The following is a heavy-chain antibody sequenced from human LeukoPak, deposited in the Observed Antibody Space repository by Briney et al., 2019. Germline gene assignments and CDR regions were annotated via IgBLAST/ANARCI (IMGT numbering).Heavy chain of an antibody. Sequence: QPGGSLTLPCAASGFTSSSYWMHWVRHATGKGLVWMSRINNSWWSTTYADSVKGRFTICRDNAKNTLYLQMNSLRAEDTAVYYCARDVYYGSGSYSNDAFDIWGQGTMVTVSS. CDR2: INNSWWST. CDR3: ARDVYYGSGSYSNDAFDI. J-gene: IGHJ3*02. V-gene: IGHV3-74*01. D-gene: IGHD3-10*01. CDR1: GFTSSSYW.